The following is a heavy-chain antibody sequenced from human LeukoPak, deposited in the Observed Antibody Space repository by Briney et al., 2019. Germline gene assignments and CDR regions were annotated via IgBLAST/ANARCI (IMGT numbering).Heavy chain of an antibody. J-gene: IGHJ4*02. CDR1: GASINSHY. CDR3: ARALNPLTGTYYFDY. V-gene: IGHV4-4*07. CDR2: LYISGST. Sequence: SETLSLTCSVSGASINSHYWTWIRRPAGKGLEWIGRLYISGSTNYSPSLKSRVTMSVDTSKNQFSLNLISVTAADTAVYYCARALNPLTGTYYFDYWGRGTLVTVSS. D-gene: IGHD4/OR15-4a*01.